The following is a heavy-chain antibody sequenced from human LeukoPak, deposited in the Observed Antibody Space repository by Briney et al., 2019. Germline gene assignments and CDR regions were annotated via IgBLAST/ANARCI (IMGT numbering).Heavy chain of an antibody. V-gene: IGHV3-9*01. Sequence: GGSLRLSCAASGFTFDDYAMHWVRQAPGKGLEWVSGISWNSGSIGYADSVKGRFTISRDNAKNSLYLQMNSLRAEDTALYYCAKDPDGDGYNSHFDYWGQGTLATVSS. CDR1: GFTFDDYA. CDR3: AKDPDGDGYNSHFDY. CDR2: ISWNSGSI. J-gene: IGHJ4*02. D-gene: IGHD5-24*01.